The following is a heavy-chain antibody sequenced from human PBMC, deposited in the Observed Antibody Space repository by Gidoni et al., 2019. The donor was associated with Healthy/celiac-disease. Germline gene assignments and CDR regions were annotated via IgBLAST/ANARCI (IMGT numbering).Heavy chain of an antibody. CDR3: AKDIKGNVYGSGDRGFDY. J-gene: IGHJ4*02. Sequence: EVQLVESGGGLVQPGRSLRLSCSASGFPFADYAMHWVRQAPGKGLEWVSGISWNSGSIGYADSVKGRFTISRDNAKNSLYLQMNSLRAEDTALYYCAKDIKGNVYGSGDRGFDYWGQGTLVTVSS. D-gene: IGHD3-10*01. CDR1: GFPFADYA. V-gene: IGHV3-9*01. CDR2: ISWNSGSI.